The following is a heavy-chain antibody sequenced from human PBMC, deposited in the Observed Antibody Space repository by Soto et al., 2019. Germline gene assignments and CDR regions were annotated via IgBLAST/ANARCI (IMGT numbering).Heavy chain of an antibody. Sequence: SGKGGGGREIGYWSGCVRQKTGKGREWRGIIYPGDSDTRYSPSFQGQVTISADKSISTAYLQWSSLKASDTAMYYCASLRRTPNSGMAVWVQRTTVTVSS. D-gene: IGHD2-2*01. CDR1: GGREIGYW. J-gene: IGHJ6*02. CDR2: IYPGDSDT. CDR3: ASLRRTPNSGMAV. V-gene: IGHV5-51*01.